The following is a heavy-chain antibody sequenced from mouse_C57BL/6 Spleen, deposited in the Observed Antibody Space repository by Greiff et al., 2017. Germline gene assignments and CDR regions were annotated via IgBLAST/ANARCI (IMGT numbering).Heavy chain of an antibody. J-gene: IGHJ4*01. CDR2: IYPGSGST. V-gene: IGHV1-55*01. CDR1: GYTFTSYW. CDR3: ARSPYYGSSSYAMDY. Sequence: VKLQQPGAELVKPGASVKMSCKASGYTFTSYWITWVKQRPGQGLEWIGDIYPGSGSTNYNEKFKSKATLTVDTSSSTAYMQLSSLTSEDSAVYYCARSPYYGSSSYAMDYWGQGTSVTVSS. D-gene: IGHD1-1*01.